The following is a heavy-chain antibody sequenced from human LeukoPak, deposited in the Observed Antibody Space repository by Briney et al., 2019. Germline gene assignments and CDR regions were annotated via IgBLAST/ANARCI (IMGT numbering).Heavy chain of an antibody. Sequence: PGGSLRLSCAASGFIVSNNYMSWGRQAPGKGLEWVSLIYSGGSTYYADSVKGRFTISRDNSKNTLYLQMNSLNAEDTAVYYCARYRGHDAFDIWGQGTMVTVSS. CDR2: IYSGGST. V-gene: IGHV3-53*01. CDR1: GFIVSNNY. CDR3: ARYRGHDAFDI. J-gene: IGHJ3*02. D-gene: IGHD2-2*01.